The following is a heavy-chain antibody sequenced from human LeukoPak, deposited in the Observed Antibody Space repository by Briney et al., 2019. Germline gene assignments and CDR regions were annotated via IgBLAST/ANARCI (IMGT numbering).Heavy chain of an antibody. CDR3: AKLGYCSGGSCSQNDAFDI. J-gene: IGHJ3*02. CDR1: GLTFSSYG. D-gene: IGHD2-15*01. Sequence: GGSLRLSCAASGLTFSSYGMHWVRQAPGKGLEWVAVISYDGSNKYYADSVKGRFTISRDNSKNTLYLQMNSLRAEDTAVYYCAKLGYCSGGSCSQNDAFDIWGQGTMVTVSS. V-gene: IGHV3-30*18. CDR2: ISYDGSNK.